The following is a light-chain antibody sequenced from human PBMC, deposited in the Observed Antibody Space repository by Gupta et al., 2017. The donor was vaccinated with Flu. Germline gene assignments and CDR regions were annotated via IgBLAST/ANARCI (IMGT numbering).Light chain of an antibody. CDR3: QQRYSTVWT. CDR1: QSVRNF. V-gene: IGKV1-39*01. J-gene: IGKJ1*01. Sequence: PASLSLSEGERATITCRASQSVRNFLAWYQQKPGKAPRLLIYGASSWQNGVPARFSGSGSGTDFTLTISSLEPEDFAVYYCQQRYSTVWTFGRGTKVEMK. CDR2: GAS.